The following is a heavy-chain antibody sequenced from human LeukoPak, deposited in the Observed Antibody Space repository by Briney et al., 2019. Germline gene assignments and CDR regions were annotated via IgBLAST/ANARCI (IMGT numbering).Heavy chain of an antibody. CDR1: GYSISSGYY. CDR2: IYHSGST. CDR3: ARHGPGSSGWDYRDDY. Sequence: SETLSLTCTVSGYSISSGYYWGWIRQPPGKGLEWIGSIYHSGSTYYNPSLKSRVTISVDTSKNQFSLKLSSVTAADTAVYYCARHGPGSSGWDYRDDYWGQGTLVTVSS. V-gene: IGHV4-38-2*02. J-gene: IGHJ4*02. D-gene: IGHD6-19*01.